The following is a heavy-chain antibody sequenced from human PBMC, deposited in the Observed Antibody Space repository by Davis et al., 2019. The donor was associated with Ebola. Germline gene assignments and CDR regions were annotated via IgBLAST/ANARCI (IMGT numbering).Heavy chain of an antibody. J-gene: IGHJ5*02. CDR1: GGSFSGYY. V-gene: IGHV4-34*01. Sequence: SETLSLTCAVYGGSFSGYYWSWXXXXXXXXXXXXCELHHLGSTNSNPSLKSRVTISVDTSKNQFSLKLSSVTAADTAVYYCARAGYYYGRGRPDPWGXGTMXXVSS. D-gene: IGHD3-10*02. CDR3: ARAGYYYGRGRPDP. CDR2: LHHLGST.